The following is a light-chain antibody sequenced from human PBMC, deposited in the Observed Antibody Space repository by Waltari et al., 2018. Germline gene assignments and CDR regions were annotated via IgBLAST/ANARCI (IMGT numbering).Light chain of an antibody. CDR3: SSQTLDGLVL. J-gene: IGLJ2*01. CDR2: DVT. Sequence: QSALTQPASVSGSPGQSITISCSGVGSAVGAPDSASWHQHHPGKAPQVIIYDVTNRPSGVSDRFSASKSANTASLTISRLQPEDEADYYCSSQTLDGLVLFGGGTRLTVL. V-gene: IGLV2-14*03. CDR1: GSAVGAPDS.